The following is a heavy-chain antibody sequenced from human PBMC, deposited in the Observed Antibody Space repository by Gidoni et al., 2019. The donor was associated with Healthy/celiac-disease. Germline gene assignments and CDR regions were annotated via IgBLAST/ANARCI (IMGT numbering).Heavy chain of an antibody. D-gene: IGHD2-15*01. CDR2: IYTRGST. Sequence: QVQLQESGPGLVKPSQTLSLTCTVSGGSISSGRYYWSWIRQPAGKGLEWIGRIYTRGSTNDNPSLKSRVTISVDTSKNQFSLKLSSVTAADTAVYYCASAQCSGGSCYSYYYYGMDVWGQGTTVTVSS. J-gene: IGHJ6*02. CDR3: ASAQCSGGSCYSYYYYGMDV. V-gene: IGHV4-61*02. CDR1: GGSISSGRYY.